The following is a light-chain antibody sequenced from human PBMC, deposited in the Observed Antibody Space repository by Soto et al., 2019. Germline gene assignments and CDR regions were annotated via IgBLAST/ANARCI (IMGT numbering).Light chain of an antibody. CDR3: SSYTSSSTLVV. V-gene: IGLV2-14*01. CDR1: SSDVGCYNY. J-gene: IGLJ2*01. CDR2: EVS. Sequence: QSALTRRASVSGSPGQSITISCTGTSSDVGCYNYVSWYQQHPGKAPKLMIYEVSNRPSGVSNRFSGSKSGNTASLTISGLQAEDEADYYCSSYTSSSTLVVFGAGTKLTVL.